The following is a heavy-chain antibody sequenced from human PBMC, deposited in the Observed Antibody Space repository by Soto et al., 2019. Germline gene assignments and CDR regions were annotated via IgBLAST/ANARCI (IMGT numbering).Heavy chain of an antibody. D-gene: IGHD2-2*01. CDR3: ARVPDR. Sequence: PSETLCLTCGVSGGSIGSGGYSWSWIRQPPGKGLEWIGYIYHSGSTYYNPSLKSRVTISVDRSKNQFSLKLSSVTAADTAVYYCARVPDRWGQGTLVTVS. CDR1: GGSIGSGGYS. V-gene: IGHV4-30-2*01. J-gene: IGHJ5*02. CDR2: IYHSGST.